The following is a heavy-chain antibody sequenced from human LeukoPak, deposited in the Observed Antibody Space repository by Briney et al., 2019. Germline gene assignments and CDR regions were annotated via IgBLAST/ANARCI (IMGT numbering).Heavy chain of an antibody. Sequence: GWSLRLSCAASGFTFSGFSLHWVRQAPGKGLVWVSRINSDGSSRSYADYVKGRFTISRDDAKNTLYLQMSSLSVDDTAIYYCTRGSPGYSSSWLDFWGQGILVAVSS. J-gene: IGHJ4*02. V-gene: IGHV3-74*01. D-gene: IGHD6-13*01. CDR1: GFTFSGFS. CDR3: TRGSPGYSSSWLDF. CDR2: INSDGSSR.